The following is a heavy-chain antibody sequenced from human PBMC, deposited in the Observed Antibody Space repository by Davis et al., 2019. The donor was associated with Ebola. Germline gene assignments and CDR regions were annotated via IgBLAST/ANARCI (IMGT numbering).Heavy chain of an antibody. D-gene: IGHD5-18*01. CDR2: IKQDGSDK. CDR3: ARDRYSYGRTPFDY. V-gene: IGHV3-7*01. CDR1: GFTFSSYW. J-gene: IGHJ4*02. Sequence: GGSLRLSCAVSGFTFSSYWMTWVRQAPGKGLEWVANIKQDGSDKYYVDSVKGRFTMSRDNAKNSVYLQMNSLRAEDTAVYYCARDRYSYGRTPFDYWGQGTLVTVSS.